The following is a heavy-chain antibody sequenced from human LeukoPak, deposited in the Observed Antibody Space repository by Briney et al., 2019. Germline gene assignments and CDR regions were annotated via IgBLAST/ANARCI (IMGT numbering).Heavy chain of an antibody. CDR2: IKSNTDDGTA. D-gene: IGHD1-14*01. Sequence: PGGSLRLSCAASGFTFSSYSMSWVRQAPGKGLEWVGRIKSNTDDGTADYAAPVKGRFTISRDDSKNTLYLQMNSLKTEDTGVYYCNKYRGLFDYWGQGTLVTVSS. J-gene: IGHJ4*02. V-gene: IGHV3-15*01. CDR3: NKYRGLFDY. CDR1: GFTFSSYS.